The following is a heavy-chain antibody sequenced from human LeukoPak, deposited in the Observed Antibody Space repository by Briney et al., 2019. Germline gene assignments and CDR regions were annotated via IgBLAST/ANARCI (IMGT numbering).Heavy chain of an antibody. CDR3: ARVSSDSNGWYHFDY. J-gene: IGHJ4*02. D-gene: IGHD6-19*01. CDR2: INSGGGT. V-gene: IGHV3-53*01. CDR1: GFTVSSNY. Sequence: GRSLRLSCAASGFTVSSNYMGWVRQAPGKGLEWVSYINSGGGTNHADSVKGRFTISRDNSKNTLYLQMNSLRVEDTAVYYCARVSSDSNGWYHFDYWGQGPLVTVSS.